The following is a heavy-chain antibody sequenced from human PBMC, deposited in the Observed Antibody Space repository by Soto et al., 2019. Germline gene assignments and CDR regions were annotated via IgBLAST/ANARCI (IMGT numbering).Heavy chain of an antibody. CDR3: GRGVDYGNYAIDY. CDR1: GSNFINTG. CDR2: IWYDGSNM. V-gene: IGHV3-33*01. Sequence: PGGSLRLSCAASGSNFINTGMHWVRQAPGKGLEWVAVIWYDGSNMFYADSVKGRFTIYRDNYKNTLFLQMNSLRGEDTAVYYCGRGVDYGNYAIDYWGQGNLVTVSS. D-gene: IGHD4-17*01. J-gene: IGHJ4*02.